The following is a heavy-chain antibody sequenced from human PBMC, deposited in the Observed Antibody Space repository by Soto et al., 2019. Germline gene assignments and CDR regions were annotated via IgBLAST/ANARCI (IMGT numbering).Heavy chain of an antibody. J-gene: IGHJ5*02. CDR3: ATGSVCSGGSCYDNWFDP. V-gene: IGHV1-8*01. Sequence: ASVKVSCKASGYTFTSYDINWVRQATGQGLEWMGWMNPNSGNTGYAQKFQGRVTMTRNTSISTAYMELSSLRSEDTAVYYCATGSVCSGGSCYDNWFDPWGQGTLVTVSS. CDR2: MNPNSGNT. D-gene: IGHD2-15*01. CDR1: GYTFTSYD.